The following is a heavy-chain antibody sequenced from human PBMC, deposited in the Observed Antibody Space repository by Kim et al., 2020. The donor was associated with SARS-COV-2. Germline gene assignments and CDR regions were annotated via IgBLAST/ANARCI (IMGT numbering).Heavy chain of an antibody. CDR3: ARAATVIIRDAFNI. D-gene: IGHD4-17*01. J-gene: IGHJ3*02. CDR2: INPSSGGT. V-gene: IGHV1-2*02. Sequence: GQGLEWMAWINPSSGGTNYAQNFQGRVTLTRDTSISTAYMELSRLSSDDTAVYYCARAATVIIRDAFNIWGQGTMVTVSS.